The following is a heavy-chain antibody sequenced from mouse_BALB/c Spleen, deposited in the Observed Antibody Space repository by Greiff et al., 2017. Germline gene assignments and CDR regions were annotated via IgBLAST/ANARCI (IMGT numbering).Heavy chain of an antibody. J-gene: IGHJ2*01. D-gene: IGHD1-1*01. V-gene: IGHV3-6*02. CDR1: GYSITSGYY. CDR2: ISYDGSN. CDR3: ARGGLLRGYFDY. Sequence: LMESGPGLVKPSQSLSLTCSVTGYSITSGYYWNWIRQFPGNKLEWMGYISYDGSNNYNPSLKNRISITRDTSKNQFFLKLNSVTTEDTATYYSARGGLLRGYFDYWGQGTTLTVSS.